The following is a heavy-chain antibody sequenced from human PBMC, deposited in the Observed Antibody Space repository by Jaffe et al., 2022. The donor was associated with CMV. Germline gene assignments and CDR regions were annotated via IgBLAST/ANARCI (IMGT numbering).Heavy chain of an antibody. D-gene: IGHD6-13*01. J-gene: IGHJ5*02. CDR2: IYYSGST. CDR3: ARDSGSSWTRLYNWFDP. Sequence: QVQLQESGPGLVKPSQTLSLTCTVSGGSISSGGYYWSWIRQHPGKGLEWIGYIYYSGSTYYNPSLKSRVTISVDTSKNQFSLKLSSVTAADTAVYYCARDSGSSWTRLYNWFDPWGQGTLVTVSS. CDR1: GGSISSGGYY. V-gene: IGHV4-31*03.